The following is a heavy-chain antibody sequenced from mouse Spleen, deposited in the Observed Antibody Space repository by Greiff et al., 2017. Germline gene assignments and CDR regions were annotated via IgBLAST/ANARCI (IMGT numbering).Heavy chain of an antibody. Sequence: SGPELVKPGASVKISCKASGYSFTGYYMHWVKQSSEKSLEWIGEINPSTGGTSYNQKFKGKATLTVDKSSSTAYMQLKSLTSEDSAVYYCARYYGSYWYFDVWGAGTTVTVSS. J-gene: IGHJ1*01. CDR2: INPSTGGT. V-gene: IGHV1-43*01. CDR3: ARYYGSYWYFDV. D-gene: IGHD1-1*01. CDR1: GYSFTGYY.